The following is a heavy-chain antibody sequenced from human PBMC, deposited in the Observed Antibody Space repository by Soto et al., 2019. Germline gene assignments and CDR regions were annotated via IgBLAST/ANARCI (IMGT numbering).Heavy chain of an antibody. D-gene: IGHD2-8*01. J-gene: IGHJ6*02. CDR3: ARGMVSFGMDV. CDR1: GGSISNGGYS. CDR2: IYHSGST. Sequence: QLQLQESGLGLVKPSQTLSLTCAVSGGSISNGGYSWSWIRQPPGKGLEWIAYIYHSGSTYYNPSFKSRVTISVDRSKNQFSLKLSSVTAADTAVYYCARGMVSFGMDVWGQGTTVTVSS. V-gene: IGHV4-30-2*01.